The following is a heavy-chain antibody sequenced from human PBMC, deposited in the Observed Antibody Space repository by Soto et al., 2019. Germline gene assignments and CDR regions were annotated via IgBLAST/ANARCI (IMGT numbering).Heavy chain of an antibody. D-gene: IGHD3-22*01. Sequence: PSETLSLTCAVSGGSISSGGYSWSWIRQPPGKGLEWIGYIYHSGSTYYNPSLKSRVTISVDRSKNQFSLKLSSVTAADTAVYYCARVSGSMIRRPPRSTYLAHATLVT. CDR2: IYHSGST. J-gene: IGHJ4*01. CDR1: GGSISSGGYS. CDR3: ARVSGSMIRRPPRSTY. V-gene: IGHV4-30-2*01.